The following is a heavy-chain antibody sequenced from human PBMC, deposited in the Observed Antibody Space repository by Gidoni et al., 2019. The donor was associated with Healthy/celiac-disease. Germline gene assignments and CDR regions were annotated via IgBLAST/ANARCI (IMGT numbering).Heavy chain of an antibody. Sequence: PGSSVKVSCKASGRTFSSYAISWVRQAPGQGLEWMGGIIPIFGTANYAQKFQGRVTITADESTSTAYMELSSLRSEDTAVYYCARAPIAAAGTMYYFDYWGQGTLVTVSS. CDR1: GRTFSSYA. J-gene: IGHJ4*02. D-gene: IGHD6-13*01. V-gene: IGHV1-69*01. CDR3: ARAPIAAAGTMYYFDY. CDR2: IIPIFGTA.